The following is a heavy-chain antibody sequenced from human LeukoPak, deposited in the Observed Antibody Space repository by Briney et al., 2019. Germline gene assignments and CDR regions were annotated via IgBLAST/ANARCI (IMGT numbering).Heavy chain of an antibody. CDR2: MNPNSGNT. J-gene: IGHJ6*03. V-gene: IGHV1-8*03. D-gene: IGHD6-19*01. Sequence: ASVKVSFKASGYTFTSYDINWVRQATGQGLEWMGWMNPNSGNTGYAQKFQGRVTITRNTSISTAYMELSSLRSEDTAVYYCARRLGLYSSGWYEYYYMDVWGKGTTVTVSS. CDR1: GYTFTSYD. CDR3: ARRLGLYSSGWYEYYYMDV.